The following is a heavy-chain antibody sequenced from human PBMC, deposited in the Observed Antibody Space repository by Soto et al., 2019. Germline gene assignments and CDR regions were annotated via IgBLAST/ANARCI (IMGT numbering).Heavy chain of an antibody. Sequence: SLIVSWAGSGITFARYSMSWVRQAPGKGLEWVSSISSTTNYIYYADSIKGRFTVSRDNAKNSVYLEMNSLSAEDTAVYYCARESEDLTSNFDYWGQGTLVTVPQ. CDR2: ISSTTNYI. CDR3: ARESEDLTSNFDY. V-gene: IGHV3-21*01. CDR1: GITFARYS. J-gene: IGHJ4*02.